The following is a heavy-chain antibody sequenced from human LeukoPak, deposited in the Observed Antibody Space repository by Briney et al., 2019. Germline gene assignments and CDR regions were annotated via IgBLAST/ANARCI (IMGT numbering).Heavy chain of an antibody. V-gene: IGHV4-30-4*08. CDR2: IYYSGST. Sequence: SETLSLTCTVSGGSISSGDYYWSWIRQPPGKGLEWIGYIYYSGSTYYNPSLKSRVTISVDTSKNQFSLKLSSVTAADTAVYYCARVTSPPWFGELGRAFDIWGQGTMVTVSS. J-gene: IGHJ3*02. CDR3: ARVTSPPWFGELGRAFDI. CDR1: GGSISSGDYY. D-gene: IGHD3-10*01.